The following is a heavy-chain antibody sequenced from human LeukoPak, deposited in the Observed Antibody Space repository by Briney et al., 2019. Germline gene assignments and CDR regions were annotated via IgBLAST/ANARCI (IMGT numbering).Heavy chain of an antibody. CDR1: GFTFDDYA. D-gene: IGHD3-22*01. J-gene: IGHJ4*02. CDR2: ISWNSGSI. V-gene: IGHV3-9*01. CDR3: AKDTLDYYDSSGYRGYYFDY. Sequence: GRSLRLSCAASGFTFDDYAMHWVRQAPGKGLEWVSGISWNSGSIGYADSVKGRFTISRDNAKNSLYLQMNSLRAEDTALYCCAKDTLDYYDSSGYRGYYFDYWGQGTLVTVSS.